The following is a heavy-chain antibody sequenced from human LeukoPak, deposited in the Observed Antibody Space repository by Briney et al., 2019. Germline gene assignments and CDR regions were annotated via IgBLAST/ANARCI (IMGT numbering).Heavy chain of an antibody. V-gene: IGHV3-30*18. D-gene: IGHD3-10*01. J-gene: IGHJ4*02. Sequence: GRSLRLSCAASGFTLSSYGMHWVRQAPGKGLEWVAVISYDGSNKYYADSVKGRFTISRDNSKNTLYLQMNSLSAEDTAVYYCAKSSLVGSGSYLYYFDYWGQGTLVTVSS. CDR2: ISYDGSNK. CDR1: GFTLSSYG. CDR3: AKSSLVGSGSYLYYFDY.